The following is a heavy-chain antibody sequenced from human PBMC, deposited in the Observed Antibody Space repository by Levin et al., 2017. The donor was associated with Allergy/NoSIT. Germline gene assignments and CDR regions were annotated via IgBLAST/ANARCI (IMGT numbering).Heavy chain of an antibody. J-gene: IGHJ4*02. Sequence: GGSLRLSCAASGFTFSIYGMSWVRQAPGKGLEWVSALSSSGGNTYYADSVTGRFTISRDNSKNTLYLQMNSLRAEDTAVYYCAKDKAGAFDYWGQGTLVTVSS. CDR3: AKDKAGAFDY. CDR2: LSSSGGNT. D-gene: IGHD6-19*01. V-gene: IGHV3-23*01. CDR1: GFTFSIYG.